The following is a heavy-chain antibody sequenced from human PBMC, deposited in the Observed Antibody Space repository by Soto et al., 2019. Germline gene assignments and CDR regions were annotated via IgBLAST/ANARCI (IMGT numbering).Heavy chain of an antibody. J-gene: IGHJ3*02. CDR1: GFTFSNAW. CDR3: TKMLIEYYYDSSGYYSIEAFDI. CDR2: IKSKTDGGTT. V-gene: IGHV3-15*01. Sequence: PGGSLRLSCVASGFTFSNAWMSWVRQAPGKGLEWVGRIKSKTDGGTTDYAAPVKGRFTISRDDTKNTLYLQMNRLKTEDTAVYYCTKMLIEYYYDSSGYYSIEAFDIWGQGTMVTVSS. D-gene: IGHD3-22*01.